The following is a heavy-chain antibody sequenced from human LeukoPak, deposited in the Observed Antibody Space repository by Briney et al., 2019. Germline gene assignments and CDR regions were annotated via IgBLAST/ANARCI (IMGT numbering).Heavy chain of an antibody. J-gene: IGHJ4*02. V-gene: IGHV1-69*15. CDR3: ARMDSTVVKRGGLDY. D-gene: IGHD4-23*01. CDR1: GGTFSSYA. CDR2: IIPIFGTA. Sequence: SVKVSCKASGGTFSSYAISWVRQAPGQGLEWMGRIIPIFGTANYAQKFQGRVTITADESTSTAYMELSSLRSEDTAVYYCARMDSTVVKRGGLDYWGQGTLVTVSS.